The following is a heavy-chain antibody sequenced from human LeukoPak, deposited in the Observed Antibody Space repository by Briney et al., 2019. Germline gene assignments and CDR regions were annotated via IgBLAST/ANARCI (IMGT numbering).Heavy chain of an antibody. CDR1: GGSISSYY. Sequence: SETLSLTCTVSGGSISSYYWSWIRQPTGKGLEWIGYIYYSGSTNYNPSLKSRVTISVDTSKNQFSLKLSSVTAADTAVYYCARLPHGGNEDLYYFDYWGQGTLVTVSS. J-gene: IGHJ4*02. D-gene: IGHD4-23*01. CDR2: IYYSGST. V-gene: IGHV4-59*08. CDR3: ARLPHGGNEDLYYFDY.